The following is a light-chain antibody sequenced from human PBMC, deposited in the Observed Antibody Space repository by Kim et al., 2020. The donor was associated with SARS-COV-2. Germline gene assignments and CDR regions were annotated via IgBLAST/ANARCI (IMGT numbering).Light chain of an antibody. Sequence: VERATLTCRSSQSVSSSYLAWYQQKPGQAPRLLIYGASSRATGIPDRFSGSGSGTDFTLTISRLEPEDFAVYYCQQYGSSPRYTFGQGTKLEI. CDR2: GAS. CDR3: QQYGSSPRYT. J-gene: IGKJ2*01. V-gene: IGKV3-20*01. CDR1: QSVSSSY.